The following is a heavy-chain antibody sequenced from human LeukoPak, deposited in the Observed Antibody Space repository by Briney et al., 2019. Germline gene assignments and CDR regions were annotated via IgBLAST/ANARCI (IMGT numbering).Heavy chain of an antibody. J-gene: IGHJ4*02. D-gene: IGHD5-18*01. CDR3: AREADTAMAPTRCMYDY. Sequence: SETLSLTCAVSGGSISSGGYSWSWIRQPPGKGLEWIGYIYHSGSTYYNPSLKSRVTISVDRSKNQFSLKLSSVTAADTAVYYCAREADTAMAPTRCMYDYWGQGTLVTVSS. CDR2: IYHSGST. V-gene: IGHV4-30-2*01. CDR1: GGSISSGGYS.